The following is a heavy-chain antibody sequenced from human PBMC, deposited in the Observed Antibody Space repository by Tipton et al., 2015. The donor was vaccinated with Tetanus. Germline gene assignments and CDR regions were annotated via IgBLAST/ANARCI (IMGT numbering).Heavy chain of an antibody. V-gene: IGHV4-31*03. CDR3: ARRSVSARFDD. CDR2: IYYTGNT. J-gene: IGHJ5*02. D-gene: IGHD6-6*01. Sequence: TLSLTCTVSGGSIRSGGFYWSWIRQPPVKGLEWIGYIYYTGNTYYNPSLKSRVTISVDTSKNQFSLKLSSVTAADTAVYYCARRSVSARFDDWGQGTLVTVSS. CDR1: GGSIRSGGFY.